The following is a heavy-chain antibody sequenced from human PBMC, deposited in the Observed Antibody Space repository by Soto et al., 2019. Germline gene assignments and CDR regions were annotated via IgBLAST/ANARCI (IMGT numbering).Heavy chain of an antibody. D-gene: IGHD3-10*01. V-gene: IGHV1-69*13. Sequence: VKVSCKASGYTFTGYYMHWVRQAPGQGLEWMGGIIPIFGTANYAQKFQGRVTITADESTSTAYMELSSLRSEDTAVYYCAQSKGFGELSHTKDSYYYYYYGMDVWGQGTTVNVSS. CDR2: IIPIFGTA. CDR1: GYTFTGYY. J-gene: IGHJ6*02. CDR3: AQSKGFGELSHTKDSYYYYYYGMDV.